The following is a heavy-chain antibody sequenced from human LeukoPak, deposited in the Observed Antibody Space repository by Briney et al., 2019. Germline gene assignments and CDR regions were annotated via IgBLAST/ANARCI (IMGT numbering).Heavy chain of an antibody. J-gene: IGHJ5*02. V-gene: IGHV1-3*01. CDR2: INAGNGNT. D-gene: IGHD3-16*02. CDR1: GYTFTSYA. Sequence: ASVKVSCKASGYTFTSYAMHWVRQAPGQRLEWMGWINAGNGNTKYSQKFQGRVTITRDTSASTAYLGLSSLRSEDTAVYYCARAGVIARNWFDPWGQGTLVTVSS. CDR3: ARAGVIARNWFDP.